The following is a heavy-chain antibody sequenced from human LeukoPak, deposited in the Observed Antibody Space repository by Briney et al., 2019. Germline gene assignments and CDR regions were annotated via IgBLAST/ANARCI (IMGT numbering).Heavy chain of an antibody. J-gene: IGHJ3*02. CDR3: ARLGYGDDLIGFDI. D-gene: IGHD4-17*01. Sequence: GGALEISWKGSGYRFTNYWIGWVRQVPGKGLGGVGIIYPGDSDTKYSPSCQGQVTISADKSINTAYLQWSSLKASDTAMYYCARLGYGDDLIGFDIRGQGTIVTVSS. CDR2: IYPGDSDT. CDR1: GYRFTNYW. V-gene: IGHV5-51*01.